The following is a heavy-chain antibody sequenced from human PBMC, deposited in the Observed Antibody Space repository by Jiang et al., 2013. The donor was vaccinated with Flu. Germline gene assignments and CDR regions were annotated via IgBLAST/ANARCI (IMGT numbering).Heavy chain of an antibody. CDR2: IYPGDSDT. J-gene: IGHJ4*02. CDR3: ARDYDSSGYSLDY. D-gene: IGHD3-22*01. V-gene: IGHV5-51*01. Sequence: RQMPGKGLEWMGIIYPGDSDTRYSPSFQGQVTISADKSISTAYLQWSSLKASDTAMYYCARDYDSSGYSLDYWGQGTLVTVPS.